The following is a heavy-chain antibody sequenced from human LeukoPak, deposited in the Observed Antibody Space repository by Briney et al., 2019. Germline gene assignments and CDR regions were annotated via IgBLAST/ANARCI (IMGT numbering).Heavy chain of an antibody. D-gene: IGHD2-15*01. CDR3: ARDLASESGFDY. CDR1: GGSISSYY. Sequence: SETLSLTCTVSGGSISSYYWSWIRQPRGKGLEWIGYIYYSGSTNYNPSLKSRVTISVDTSKNQFSLKLSSVTAADTAVYYCARDLASESGFDYWGQGTLVTVSS. CDR2: IYYSGST. V-gene: IGHV4-59*01. J-gene: IGHJ4*02.